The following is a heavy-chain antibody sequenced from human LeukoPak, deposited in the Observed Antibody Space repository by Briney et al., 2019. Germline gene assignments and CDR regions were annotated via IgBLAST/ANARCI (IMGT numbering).Heavy chain of an antibody. CDR3: ARDREATDYGDYYFDY. Sequence: GGSLRLSCGASGFIFSSYEMNWVRQAPGKGLEWVSSISSSGTYIYYGDSLKGRFTISRDNAKNSLYLQINSLRAEDTAVYYCARDREATDYGDYYFDYWGQGTLLTVSS. J-gene: IGHJ4*02. V-gene: IGHV3-21*01. CDR2: ISSSGTYI. D-gene: IGHD4-17*01. CDR1: GFIFSSYE.